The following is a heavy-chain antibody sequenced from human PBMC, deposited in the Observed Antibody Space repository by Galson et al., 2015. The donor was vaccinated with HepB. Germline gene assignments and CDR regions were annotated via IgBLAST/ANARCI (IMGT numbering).Heavy chain of an antibody. J-gene: IGHJ4*02. V-gene: IGHV3-30*04. CDR3: STIFDSPSDSPSDS. Sequence: SLRLSCAASGFTFSSYAMHWVHQAPGKGLEWVAVISYDGSNKYYADSVKGRFTISRDNARNTLYLQMHSLRAEDTAVYYCSTIFDSPSDSPSDSWGQGTLVTVSS. D-gene: IGHD3-3*01. CDR2: ISYDGSNK. CDR1: GFTFSSYA.